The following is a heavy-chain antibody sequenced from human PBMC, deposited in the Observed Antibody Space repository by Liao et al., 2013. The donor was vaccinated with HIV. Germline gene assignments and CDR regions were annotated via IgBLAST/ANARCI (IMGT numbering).Heavy chain of an antibody. V-gene: IGHV4-4*07. CDR1: GGSFSYFS. CDR3: AREIGYGDYGPRHYYYYYMDV. CDR2: SIPVGXP. J-gene: IGHJ6*03. Sequence: QVQLQESGPGLVKPSETLSLTCTVSGGSFSYFSWSWIRQPAGKGLGVDWGVSIPVGXPTTTPPQESSHHISRHVQEPVLPEAELSVTAADTAVYYCAREIGYGDYGPRHYYYYYMDVWGKGPRSPSP. D-gene: IGHD4-17*01.